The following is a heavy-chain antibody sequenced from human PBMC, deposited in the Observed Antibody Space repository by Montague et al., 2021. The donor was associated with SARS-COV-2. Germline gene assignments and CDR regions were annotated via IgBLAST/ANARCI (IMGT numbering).Heavy chain of an antibody. V-gene: IGHV4-39*02. CDR1: GESIDSDIYY. D-gene: IGHD6-19*01. Sequence: SETLSLTCIVSGESIDSDIYYWGWISESPGKGLEWIGSLSSSGSIYYNPSLRSRVTISMDTSKNHFSLKVNSVTATDTAVYFCARPGSVSGWFYFDDWGQGTLF. J-gene: IGHJ4*02. CDR3: ARPGSVSGWFYFDD. CDR2: LSSSGSI.